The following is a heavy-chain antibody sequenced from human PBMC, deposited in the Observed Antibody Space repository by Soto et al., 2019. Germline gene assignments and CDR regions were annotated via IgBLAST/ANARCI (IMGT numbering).Heavy chain of an antibody. Sequence: GGSLRLSCVASGFAFSTCGMHWVRQAPGKGLEWLSLISSDGKNKFYADSVKGRFFLSRDNSKDTMFLQMNSLRPEDTAVYYCAKESGGRDYSNYDRTDAFDIWGQGTMVTVSS. J-gene: IGHJ3*02. CDR1: GFAFSTCG. V-gene: IGHV3-30*18. D-gene: IGHD4-4*01. CDR3: AKESGGRDYSNYDRTDAFDI. CDR2: ISSDGKNK.